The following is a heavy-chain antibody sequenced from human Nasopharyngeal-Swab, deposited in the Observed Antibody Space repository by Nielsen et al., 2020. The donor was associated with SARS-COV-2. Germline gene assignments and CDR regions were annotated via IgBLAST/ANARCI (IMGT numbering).Heavy chain of an antibody. CDR1: GFTFNNYN. V-gene: IGHV3-21*01. D-gene: IGHD1-26*01. J-gene: IGHJ6*03. Sequence: GSLRLSCAASGFTFNNYNFNWVRQAPGKGLEWVSSISSSSSYIYYADSVKGRFTISRDNAKNSLYLQMNSLRAEDTAVYFCARIAGRGSIYYYYMDVWGTGTTVTVSS. CDR3: ARIAGRGSIYYYYMDV. CDR2: ISSSSSYI.